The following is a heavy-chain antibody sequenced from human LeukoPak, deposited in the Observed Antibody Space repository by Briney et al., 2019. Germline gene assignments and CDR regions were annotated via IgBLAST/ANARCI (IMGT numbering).Heavy chain of an antibody. CDR1: GGSISSYY. D-gene: IGHD6-25*01. CDR2: IYYSGST. CDR3: AKDRGDHLFGN. V-gene: IGHV4-59*12. Sequence: PSETLSLTCTVSGGSISSYYWSWIRQPPGKGLEWMGNIYYSGSTNYNSSLKSRVTISVDTSKNQISLKLRSVTAADTAVYYCAKDRGDHLFGNWGQGTLVTVSS. J-gene: IGHJ4*02.